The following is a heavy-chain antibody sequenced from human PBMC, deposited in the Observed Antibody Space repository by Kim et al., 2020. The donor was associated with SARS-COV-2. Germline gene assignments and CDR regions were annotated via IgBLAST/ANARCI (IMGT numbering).Heavy chain of an antibody. J-gene: IGHJ4*02. CDR2: ISSSSSYI. CDR3: ARDRFPFWDYYDSSGHDY. CDR1: GFTFSSYS. D-gene: IGHD3-22*01. Sequence: GGSLRLSCAASGFTFSSYSMNWVRQAPGKGLEWVSSISSSSSYIYYADSVKGRFTISRDNAKNSLYLQMNSLRAEDTAVYYCARDRFPFWDYYDSSGHDYRGQGTLVTVSS. V-gene: IGHV3-21*01.